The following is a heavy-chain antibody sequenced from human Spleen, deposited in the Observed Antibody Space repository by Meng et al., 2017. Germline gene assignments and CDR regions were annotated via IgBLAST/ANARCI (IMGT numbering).Heavy chain of an antibody. J-gene: IGHJ4*02. CDR2: INHSGST. CDR3: ARGPTTMAHDFDY. CDR1: GGSFSDYY. D-gene: IGHD4-11*01. V-gene: IGHV4-34*01. Sequence: VQIQQWGAGLLKPSETLSLTCVVSGGSFSDYYWSWIRQPPGKGLEWIGEINHSGSTNYNPSLESRATISVDTSQNNLSLKLSSVTAADSAVYYCARGPTTMAHDFDYWGQGTLVTVPQ.